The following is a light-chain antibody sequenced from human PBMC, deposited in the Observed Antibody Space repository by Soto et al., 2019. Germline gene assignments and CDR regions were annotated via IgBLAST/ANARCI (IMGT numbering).Light chain of an antibody. CDR2: EVS. CDR3: NSYTRSSTWV. Sequence: QSVLTQPASVAGSPGQSITISCTGTSSDVGANNFVSWYQQHPGKAPKLIIYEVSNRPSGVSSRFTGSKSGNTASLTISGLLAEDEADYYCNSYTRSSTWVFGGGTKLNVL. CDR1: SSDVGANNF. J-gene: IGLJ3*02. V-gene: IGLV2-14*01.